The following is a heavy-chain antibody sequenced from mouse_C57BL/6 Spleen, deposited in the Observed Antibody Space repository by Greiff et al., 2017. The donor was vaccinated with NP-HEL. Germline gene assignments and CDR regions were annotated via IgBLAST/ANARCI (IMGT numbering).Heavy chain of an antibody. V-gene: IGHV5-17*01. J-gene: IGHJ2*01. D-gene: IGHD1-1*01. CDR1: GFTFSDYG. Sequence: EVKLMESGGGLVKPGGSLKLSCAASGFTFSDYGMHWVRQAPEKGLEWVAYISSGSSTIYYVDTVKGRFTISRDNAKNTLFLQMTSLRSEDTAMYYCAVITTVVAGFDYWGQGTTLTVSS. CDR2: ISSGSSTI. CDR3: AVITTVVAGFDY.